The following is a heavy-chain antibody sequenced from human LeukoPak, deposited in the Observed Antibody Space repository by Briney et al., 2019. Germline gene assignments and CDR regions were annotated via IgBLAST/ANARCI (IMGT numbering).Heavy chain of an antibody. D-gene: IGHD5/OR15-5a*01. CDR1: GFTFSHYA. V-gene: IGHV3-30-3*02. Sequence: GGSLRLSCAASGFTFSHYAMHWVRQSPGKGLEWVALISYDGSNIQYADSVKGRFTISRDNSKNTLYLQMNSLRAEDTAVYYCANDPQVYADAFDIWGQGTMVTVSS. J-gene: IGHJ3*02. CDR3: ANDPQVYADAFDI. CDR2: ISYDGSNI.